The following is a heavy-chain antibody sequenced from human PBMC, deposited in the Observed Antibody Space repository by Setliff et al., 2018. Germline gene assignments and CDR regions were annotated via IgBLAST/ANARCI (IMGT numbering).Heavy chain of an antibody. D-gene: IGHD3-10*01. CDR1: GFTFSDYY. CDR3: ARDGVFYAMDF. Sequence: LRLSCVVSGFTFSDYYMSWIRQAPGKGLEWVADIRQDGNEIYYVDSVRGRFTISRDTAKNSVYLQMNSLRAEDSAVYYCARDGVFYAMDFWGQGTTVTVSS. CDR2: IRQDGNEI. V-gene: IGHV3-7*01. J-gene: IGHJ6*02.